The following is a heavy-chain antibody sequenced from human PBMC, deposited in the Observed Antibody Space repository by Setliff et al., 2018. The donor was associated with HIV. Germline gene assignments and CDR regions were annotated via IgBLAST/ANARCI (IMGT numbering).Heavy chain of an antibody. CDR2: IIPIFGTT. D-gene: IGHD3-22*01. CDR1: GGTFSSYT. CDR3: ARGGGGYYYIGAFDL. V-gene: IGHV1-69*13. Sequence: GASVKVSCKASGGTFSSYTISWVRQAPGQGLEWMGGIIPIFGTTNYAQKFQGRVTITADESTSTAYMELSSLRSEDTAVYFCARGGGGYYYIGAFDLWGQGTVVTVSS. J-gene: IGHJ3*01.